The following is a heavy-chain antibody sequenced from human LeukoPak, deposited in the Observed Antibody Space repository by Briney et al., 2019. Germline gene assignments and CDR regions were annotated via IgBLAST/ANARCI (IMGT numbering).Heavy chain of an antibody. CDR3: AKDPSGGTTVTARANYYMDV. CDR2: IWYGGSNK. J-gene: IGHJ6*03. V-gene: IGHV3-30*02. Sequence: PGGSLRLSCAASGFTFSSYGMHWVRQAPGKGLEWVAVIWYGGSNKYYADSVKGRFTISRDNSKNTLYLQMNSLRAEDTAVYYCAKDPSGGTTVTARANYYMDVWGKGTTVTVSS. CDR1: GFTFSSYG. D-gene: IGHD4-11*01.